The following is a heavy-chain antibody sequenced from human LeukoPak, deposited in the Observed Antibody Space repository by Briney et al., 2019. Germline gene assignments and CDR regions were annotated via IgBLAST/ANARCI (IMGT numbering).Heavy chain of an antibody. D-gene: IGHD6-13*01. J-gene: IGHJ4*02. V-gene: IGHV3-33*01. CDR1: GFTFSSYG. CDR2: IWYDGRNK. Sequence: GGSLRLSCAASGFTFSSYGIHWVRQAPGKGLEWVAVIWYDGRNKYCADSVKGRFTISRDNSKSTLYLQMNSLRADDTAVYYCAIGYSSSWYSLYYFDYWGQGTLVTVSS. CDR3: AIGYSSSWYSLYYFDY.